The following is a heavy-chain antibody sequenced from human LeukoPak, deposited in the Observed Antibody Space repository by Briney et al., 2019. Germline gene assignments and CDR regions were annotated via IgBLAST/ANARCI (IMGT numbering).Heavy chain of an antibody. V-gene: IGHV1-2*02. Sequence: ASVKVSCKASEYTFSSYAMNWVRQAPGQGLEWMGWINPNSGGTNYAQKFQGRVTMTRDTSISTAYMELSRLRSDDTAVYYCAMCLSGYYLGFDYWGQGTLVTVSS. J-gene: IGHJ4*02. CDR3: AMCLSGYYLGFDY. CDR2: INPNSGGT. D-gene: IGHD3-3*01. CDR1: EYTFSSYA.